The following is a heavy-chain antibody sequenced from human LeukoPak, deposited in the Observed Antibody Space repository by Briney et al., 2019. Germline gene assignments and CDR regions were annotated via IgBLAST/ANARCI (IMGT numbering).Heavy chain of an antibody. Sequence: ASVKVSCKASGYTFTSYYMHWVRQAPGQGLEWMGIINPSGGSTSYAQKFQGRVTMTSDMSTRTVYMELSSLSSEDTAVYYCARGATVVTRRRYYFDYWGQGTLVTVSS. J-gene: IGHJ4*02. CDR3: ARGATVVTRRRYYFDY. CDR1: GYTFTSYY. V-gene: IGHV1-46*01. D-gene: IGHD4-23*01. CDR2: INPSGGST.